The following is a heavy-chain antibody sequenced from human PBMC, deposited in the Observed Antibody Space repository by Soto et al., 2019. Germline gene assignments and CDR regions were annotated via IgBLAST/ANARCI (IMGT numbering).Heavy chain of an antibody. D-gene: IGHD3-9*01. Sequence: ASVKVSCKASGYTFTGYYMHWVRQAPGQGLEWMGWINPNSGGTNYAQKFQGWVTMTRDTSISTAYMELSRLRSDDTAVYYCARATVLVINRYYYYYMDVWGKGTTVTVSS. V-gene: IGHV1-2*04. J-gene: IGHJ6*03. CDR1: GYTFTGYY. CDR2: INPNSGGT. CDR3: ARATVLVINRYYYYYMDV.